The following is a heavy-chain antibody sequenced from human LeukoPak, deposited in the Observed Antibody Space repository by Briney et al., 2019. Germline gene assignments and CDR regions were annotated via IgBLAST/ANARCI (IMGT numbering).Heavy chain of an antibody. V-gene: IGHV4-4*07. CDR1: GGSISSHY. CDR3: ATDRGAYDY. Sequence: SETLSLTCTVSGGSISSHYWSWIRQPAGKRLEWIGRIYSSGSTNHNPSLKSRVTMSVDTSKNQISLKLSSVTAADTAVYYCATDRGAYDYWGQGTLVTVSS. CDR2: IYSSGST. J-gene: IGHJ4*02. D-gene: IGHD5-12*01.